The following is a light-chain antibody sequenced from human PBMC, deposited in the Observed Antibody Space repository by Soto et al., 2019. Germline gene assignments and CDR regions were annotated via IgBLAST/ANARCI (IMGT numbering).Light chain of an antibody. J-gene: IGKJ5*01. Sequence: DIQLTQSPSFVSASVGDRVTSTCRASQVISRWLAWYQQSPGKAPELLIYGASSLQRGLPSRFCGSRSGTYLPLTLSSLQPEYFATYYFLQANSFPLTVGQGTRLEI. CDR3: LQANSFPLT. V-gene: IGKV1-12*01. CDR2: GAS. CDR1: QVISRW.